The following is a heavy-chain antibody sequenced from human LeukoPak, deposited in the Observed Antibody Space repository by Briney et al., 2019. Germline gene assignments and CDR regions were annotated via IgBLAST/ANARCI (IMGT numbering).Heavy chain of an antibody. Sequence: GGSLRLSCAASGFTFSIYAMSWVRQAPGKGLQWVSSITSSGDGTYYADSVKGRFTISRDNSENMLYLQMNSLRVEDTAVYFCAKDRPNYYGSNGHYYRRDGDYWGQGTLSPSPQ. CDR1: GFTFSIYA. D-gene: IGHD3-22*01. V-gene: IGHV3-23*01. CDR2: ITSSGDGT. CDR3: AKDRPNYYGSNGHYYRRDGDY. J-gene: IGHJ4*02.